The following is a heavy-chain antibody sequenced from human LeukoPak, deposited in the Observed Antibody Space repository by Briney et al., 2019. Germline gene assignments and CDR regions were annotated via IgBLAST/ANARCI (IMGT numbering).Heavy chain of an antibody. CDR3: ASYAKDIVVLPAASIYWYFDL. J-gene: IGHJ2*01. CDR2: INHSGST. D-gene: IGHD2-2*01. Sequence: ASETLSLTCAVYGGSFSAYYWSWIRQPPGKGLEWIGEINHSGSTNYNPSLKSRVTISVDTSKNQFSLKLSSVTAADTAVYYCASYAKDIVVLPAASIYWYFDLWGRGTLVTVSS. CDR1: GGSFSAYY. V-gene: IGHV4-34*01.